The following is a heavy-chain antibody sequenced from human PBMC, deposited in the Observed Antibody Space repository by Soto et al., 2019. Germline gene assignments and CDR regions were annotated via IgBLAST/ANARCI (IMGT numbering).Heavy chain of an antibody. CDR2: INQEGSEK. CDR1: GFTFSNYW. J-gene: IGHJ6*02. Sequence: EAQLVESGGGSVQPGGSLRLSCTASGFTFSNYWMSWVRQAPGKGLEWVANINQEGSEKDYVDSVKGRFTISRDYAKNSLFLQMNSLRAEDTAVYYCARGAQHFRNPLWDNYYYGMDVWGQGTTVTVSS. D-gene: IGHD3-16*01. CDR3: ARGAQHFRNPLWDNYYYGMDV. V-gene: IGHV3-7*05.